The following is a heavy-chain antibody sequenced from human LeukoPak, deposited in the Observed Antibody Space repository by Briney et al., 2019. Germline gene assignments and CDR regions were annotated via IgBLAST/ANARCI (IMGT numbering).Heavy chain of an antibody. J-gene: IGHJ4*02. D-gene: IGHD5-24*01. CDR2: IQTKTEGETT. CDR1: GFTFSKEW. Sequence: GGSLRLSCAASGFTFSKEWMTWVRQAPGTGLEWFGLIQTKTEGETTYYAAPARGRFTFSRDDSKNMLYLQMNSLRAEDTAVYYCARSGDGYNDDYWGQGTLVTVSS. CDR3: ARSGDGYNDDY. V-gene: IGHV3-15*01.